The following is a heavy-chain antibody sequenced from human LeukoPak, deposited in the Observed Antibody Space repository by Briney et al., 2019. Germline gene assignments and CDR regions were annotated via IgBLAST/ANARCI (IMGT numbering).Heavy chain of an antibody. Sequence: SETLSLTCTVSGGSISSYYWSWIRQPPGKGLEWIGYIYYSGSTNYNPSLKSRVTISVDTSKNQFSLKLSSVTAADTAVYYCARDPNGLNGFDPWGQGTLVTVSS. V-gene: IGHV4-59*01. D-gene: IGHD3-22*01. CDR1: GGSISSYY. J-gene: IGHJ5*02. CDR2: IYYSGST. CDR3: ARDPNGLNGFDP.